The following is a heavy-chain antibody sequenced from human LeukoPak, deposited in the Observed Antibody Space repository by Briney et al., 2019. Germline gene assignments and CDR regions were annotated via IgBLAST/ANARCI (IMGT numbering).Heavy chain of an antibody. V-gene: IGHV1-2*02. CDR3: ARDYYGSGSYFSDY. CDR1: GYTFTGYY. D-gene: IGHD3-10*01. CDR2: INPNSGGT. Sequence: ASVKVSCKASGYTFTGYYMHWVRQAPGQGLEWMGWINPNSGGTNYAQKFQGRVTMTRDTSISTAYMELSRLRSDDTAVYYCARDYYGSGSYFSDYWGQGTLVTVSS. J-gene: IGHJ4*02.